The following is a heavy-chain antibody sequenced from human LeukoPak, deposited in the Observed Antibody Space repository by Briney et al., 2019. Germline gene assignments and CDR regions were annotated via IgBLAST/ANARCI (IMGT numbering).Heavy chain of an antibody. CDR2: IIPILGIA. Sequence: GASVKVSCKASRGTFSSYTISWVRQAPGQGLEWMGRIIPILGIANYAQKFQGRVTITADKSTSTAYMELSSLRSEDTAVYYCASARTRYDFWSGYYGDYWGQGTLVTVSS. J-gene: IGHJ4*02. CDR1: RGTFSSYT. V-gene: IGHV1-69*02. D-gene: IGHD3-3*01. CDR3: ASARTRYDFWSGYYGDY.